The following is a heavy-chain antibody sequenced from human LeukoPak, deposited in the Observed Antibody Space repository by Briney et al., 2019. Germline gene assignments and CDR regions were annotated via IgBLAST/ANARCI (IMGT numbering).Heavy chain of an antibody. CDR3: AREAEGYCSGGRCYGKGFDY. CDR1: GYTFAGYY. CDR2: INPKIGGT. D-gene: IGHD2-15*01. J-gene: IGHJ4*02. Sequence: ASVKVSCKASGYTFAGYYMHWVRQAPGQGLEWMGWINPKIGGTNYAQKFQGRVTMTRDTSISTAYMELSRLRSDDTAVYYCAREAEGYCSGGRCYGKGFDYWGQGTLVTVSS. V-gene: IGHV1-2*02.